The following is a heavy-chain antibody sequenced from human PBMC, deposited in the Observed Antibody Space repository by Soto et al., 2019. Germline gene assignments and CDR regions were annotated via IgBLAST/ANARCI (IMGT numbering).Heavy chain of an antibody. Sequence: QVQLQESGPGLVKPSETLSLTCTVSSDSIAGENWWSWVRQPPGLGLEWIGEVFHTGGTNYNPSLKSRVTMEVVKSKNQFSLKLISATAADTAVYYCARVFSSGSGWMYYFDFWGQGTLVSVSS. CDR3: ARVFSSGSGWMYYFDF. CDR2: VFHTGGT. CDR1: SDSIAGENW. J-gene: IGHJ4*02. D-gene: IGHD6-19*01. V-gene: IGHV4-4*02.